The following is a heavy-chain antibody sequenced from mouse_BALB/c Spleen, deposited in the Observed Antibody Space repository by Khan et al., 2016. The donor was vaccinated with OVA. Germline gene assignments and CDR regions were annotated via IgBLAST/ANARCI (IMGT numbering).Heavy chain of an antibody. J-gene: IGHJ3*01. V-gene: IGHV1-5*01. CDR1: GYTFTSYW. CDR3: TRRNWDVAWFAY. D-gene: IGHD4-1*01. CDR2: IYPGNTET. Sequence: EVQLQQSGTVLARPGASVKMSCKASGYTFTSYWMHWVKQRPGQGLEWIGDIYPGNTETNYNQKFKGKAKLTAVTSTSTAYMELYSLTNEDSAVYYCTRRNWDVAWFAYWGQGTLVTVSA.